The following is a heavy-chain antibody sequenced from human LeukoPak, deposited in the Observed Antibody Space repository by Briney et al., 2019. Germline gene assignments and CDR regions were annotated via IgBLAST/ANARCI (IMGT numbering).Heavy chain of an antibody. J-gene: IGHJ4*02. Sequence: SETLSLTCTVSGGSIKNYYWSWIRQSPGKGLEWLGYIYNSGSTNYNPSLKSRITISVDTPKNQFSLKLSSVTAADTAVYYCARWGEAAAGIYYWGQGTLVTVSS. D-gene: IGHD6-13*01. V-gene: IGHV4-59*01. CDR2: IYNSGST. CDR1: GGSIKNYY. CDR3: ARWGEAAAGIYY.